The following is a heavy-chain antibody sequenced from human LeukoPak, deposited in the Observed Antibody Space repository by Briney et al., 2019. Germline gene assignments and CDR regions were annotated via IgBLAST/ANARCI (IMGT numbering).Heavy chain of an antibody. V-gene: IGHV3-23*01. CDR3: AKGSYYYDSSGYYFFDY. CDR2: ISGSGGST. D-gene: IGHD3-22*01. CDR1: GFTFSSYA. J-gene: IGHJ4*02. Sequence: GGSLRLSCAASGFTFSSYAMSWVRQAPGKGLEWVSAISGSGGSTYYADSVKGRFTISRDNSKNTLYLQMNSLRAEDTAVYYCAKGSYYYDSSGYYFFDYWGQGTLVTVSS.